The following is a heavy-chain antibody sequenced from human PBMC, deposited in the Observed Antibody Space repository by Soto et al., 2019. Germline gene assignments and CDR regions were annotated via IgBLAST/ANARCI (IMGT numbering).Heavy chain of an antibody. D-gene: IGHD3-10*01. V-gene: IGHV1-24*01. Sequence: ASVKVSCKLSGSTLTELSIHWVRHIPGQGLEWMGGYDPEDGETVYAQKFQARVTMTTDTSTSTAYLELRSLRSDDTAVYYFASDIFWGGFGESNWLDPWGQGTLVTVSS. CDR3: ASDIFWGGFGESNWLDP. CDR1: GSTLTELS. J-gene: IGHJ5*02. CDR2: YDPEDGET.